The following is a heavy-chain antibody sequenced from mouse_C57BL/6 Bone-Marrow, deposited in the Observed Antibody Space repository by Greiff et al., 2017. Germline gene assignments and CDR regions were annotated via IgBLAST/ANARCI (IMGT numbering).Heavy chain of an antibody. CDR1: GFSLTSYG. Sequence: QVQLQQSGPGLVQPSQSLSITCTVSGFSLTSYGVHWVRQSPGKGLEWLGVIWSGGSTDYNAAFISRPSISKDNSKSQVFFKMNSLQADDTAIYYCARRTTTMVTPYYAMDYWGQGTSVTVSS. D-gene: IGHD2-2*01. J-gene: IGHJ4*01. CDR2: IWSGGST. CDR3: ARRTTTMVTPYYAMDY. V-gene: IGHV2-2*01.